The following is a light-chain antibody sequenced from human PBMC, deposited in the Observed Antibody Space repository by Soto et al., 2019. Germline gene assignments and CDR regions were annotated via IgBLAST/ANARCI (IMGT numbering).Light chain of an antibody. CDR2: SIS. J-gene: IGKJ2*01. CDR1: QSGTNRF. CDR3: QQYSTFSHS. V-gene: IGKV3-20*01. Sequence: ENVLTQSPGTLSLPPGERATLSCRASQSGTNRFFAWYQQKPGQAPRLLLYSISNRATGNPDRFSRSGSGTDLSLTISGLGPEDFVLYFCQQYSTFSHSFGQGTKLEVK.